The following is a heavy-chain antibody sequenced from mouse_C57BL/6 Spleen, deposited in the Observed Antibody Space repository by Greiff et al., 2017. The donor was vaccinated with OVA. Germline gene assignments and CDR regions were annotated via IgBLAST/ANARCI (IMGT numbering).Heavy chain of an antibody. CDR2: IWWDDDK. D-gene: IGHD2-1*01. V-gene: IGHV8-8*01. CDR3: ARRDYGNYDFDY. Sequence: QVQLKESGPGILQPSQTLSLTCSFSGFSLSTFGMGVGWIRQPSGKGLEWLAHIWWDDDKYYNPALKSRLTISKDTSKKQVFLKIAKVDTADTATYYGARRDYGNYDFDYWGQGTTLTVSS. J-gene: IGHJ2*01. CDR1: GFSLSTFGMG.